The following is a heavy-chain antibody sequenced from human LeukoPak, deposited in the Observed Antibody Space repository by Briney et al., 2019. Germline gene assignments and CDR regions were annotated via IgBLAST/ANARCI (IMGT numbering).Heavy chain of an antibody. CDR1: GFTFSSYS. CDR3: ARVQRGIAVALDY. Sequence: GGSLRLSCAASGFTFSSYSMNWLRQAPGKGLEWVSSISSSSSYIYYADSVKGRFTISRDNAKNTLYLQVNSLRAEDTAVYYCARVQRGIAVALDYWGQGTLATVSS. D-gene: IGHD6-19*01. V-gene: IGHV3-21*01. CDR2: ISSSSSYI. J-gene: IGHJ4*02.